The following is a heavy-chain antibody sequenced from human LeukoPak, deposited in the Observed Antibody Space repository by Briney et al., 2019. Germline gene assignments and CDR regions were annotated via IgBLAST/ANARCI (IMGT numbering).Heavy chain of an antibody. Sequence: PGGSLRLSCAASGFTFSSYAMGWVRQAPGKGLEWVSAISGSGGSAYYADSVKGRFTISRDNSKNTLYLQMNSLRAEDTAVYYCAKAVREYQLLRYSSGWPFDYWGQGTLVTVSS. CDR1: GFTFSSYA. D-gene: IGHD6-19*01. CDR3: AKAVREYQLLRYSSGWPFDY. J-gene: IGHJ4*02. CDR2: ISGSGGSA. V-gene: IGHV3-23*01.